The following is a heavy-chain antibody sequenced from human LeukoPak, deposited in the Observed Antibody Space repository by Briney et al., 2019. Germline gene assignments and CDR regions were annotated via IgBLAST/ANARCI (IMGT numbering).Heavy chain of an antibody. CDR1: GFTFSSYA. V-gene: IGHV3-30*14. Sequence: PGGSLRLSCAASGFTFSSYAMHWVRQAPGKGLEWVAVISYDGSNTYSADSVKGRFTISRDNSKNTLYLQMNSLRAEDTAVFYCARGSLGSSTSSDCCPLDYWGQGAPVTVSS. J-gene: IGHJ4*02. D-gene: IGHD2-21*01. CDR3: ARGSLGSSTSSDCCPLDY. CDR2: ISYDGSNT.